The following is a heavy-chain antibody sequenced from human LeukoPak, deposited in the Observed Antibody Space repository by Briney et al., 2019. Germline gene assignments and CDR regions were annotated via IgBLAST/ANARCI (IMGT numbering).Heavy chain of an antibody. J-gene: IGHJ6*02. CDR2: ISAYNGNT. CDR3: ATEKGEAVAGTPTYGMDV. D-gene: IGHD6-19*01. Sequence: ASVKVSCKASGYTFTSYGISWVRQAPGQGLEWMGWISAYNGNTNYAQKLQGRVTMTTDTSTSTAYMELSSLRSEDTAVYYCATEKGEAVAGTPTYGMDVWGQGTTVTVSS. V-gene: IGHV1-18*01. CDR1: GYTFTSYG.